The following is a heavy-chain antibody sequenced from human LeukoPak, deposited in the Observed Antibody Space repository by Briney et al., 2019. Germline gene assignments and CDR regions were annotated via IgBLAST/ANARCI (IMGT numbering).Heavy chain of an antibody. CDR3: ARERTTIMSGTAIGGY. D-gene: IGHD4-11*01. V-gene: IGHV3-21*01. CDR2: ISSSSSYI. CDR1: GFTFSSYG. Sequence: GGSLRLSCAASGFTFSSYGMNWVRQAPGKGLEWVSFISSSSSYIYYADSVKGRFTISRDNAKKNSLYLQMNSLTADDTALYYCARERTTIMSGTAIGGYWGQGTLVTVSS. J-gene: IGHJ4*02.